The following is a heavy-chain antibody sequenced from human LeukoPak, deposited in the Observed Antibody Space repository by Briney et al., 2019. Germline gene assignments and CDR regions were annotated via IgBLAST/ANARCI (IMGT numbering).Heavy chain of an antibody. Sequence: GGSLRLSCAASGFTFSSYEMNWVRQAPGKGLEWVSYISSSGSTIYYADSVKGRFTISRDNAKNSLYLQMNSLRAEDSAVYYCARDSLPYDYVWGSYRFFDPWGQGTLVTVSS. D-gene: IGHD3-16*02. CDR3: ARDSLPYDYVWGSYRFFDP. J-gene: IGHJ5*02. V-gene: IGHV3-48*03. CDR1: GFTFSSYE. CDR2: ISSSGSTI.